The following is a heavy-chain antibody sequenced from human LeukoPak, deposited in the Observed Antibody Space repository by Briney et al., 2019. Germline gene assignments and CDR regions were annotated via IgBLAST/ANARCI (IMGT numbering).Heavy chain of an antibody. D-gene: IGHD2-8*01. V-gene: IGHV3-20*04. CDR2: INWNGGST. J-gene: IGHJ4*02. Sequence: GGSLRLSCAASGFTFDDYGMSWVRQAPGKGLEWVPGINWNGGSTGYADSVKGRFTISRDNSKNSLYLQMNSLRAEDTAVYYCARALIGYYFDYWGQGTLVTVSS. CDR3: ARALIGYYFDY. CDR1: GFTFDDYG.